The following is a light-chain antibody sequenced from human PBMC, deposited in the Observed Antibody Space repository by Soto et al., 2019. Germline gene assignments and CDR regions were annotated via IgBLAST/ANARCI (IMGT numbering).Light chain of an antibody. CDR3: QQRSNWPRWT. CDR2: DAS. Sequence: ESVLTQSPAAPSLSPGERATLSCRASQSVSSYLAWYQQKPGQAPRLLIYDASNRATGIPARFSGSGSGTDFTLTISSLEPEDFAVYYCQQRSNWPRWTFGQGTKVDIK. J-gene: IGKJ1*01. CDR1: QSVSSY. V-gene: IGKV3-11*01.